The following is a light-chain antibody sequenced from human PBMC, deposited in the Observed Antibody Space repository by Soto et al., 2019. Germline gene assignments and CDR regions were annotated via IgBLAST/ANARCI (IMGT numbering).Light chain of an antibody. V-gene: IGLV1-44*01. CDR2: GDN. CDR3: AAWDGSLHHIL. CDR1: SSNMGSNS. Sequence: QAVVTQPPSASGTPGQRVTISCSGSSSNMGSNSVNWYQQLPGTGPKLLIYGDNQRPSGVPDRFSGSKSGTSASLAITGLQSEDEADYYCAAWDGSLHHILFGGGTKLTVL. J-gene: IGLJ2*01.